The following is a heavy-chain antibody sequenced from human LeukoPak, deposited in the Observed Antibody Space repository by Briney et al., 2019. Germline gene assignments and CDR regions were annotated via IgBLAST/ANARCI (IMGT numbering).Heavy chain of an antibody. J-gene: IGHJ4*02. V-gene: IGHV1-69*13. CDR1: GGTFSSYA. CDR2: IIPIFGTA. D-gene: IGHD3-22*01. Sequence: SVKVSCKASGGTFSSYAISWVRQAPGQGLEWMGGIIPIFGTANYAQKFQGRVTITADESTSTAYMELSSLRSEDAAVYYCAKGYYDSSGYRPADYWGQGTLVTVSS. CDR3: AKGYYDSSGYRPADY.